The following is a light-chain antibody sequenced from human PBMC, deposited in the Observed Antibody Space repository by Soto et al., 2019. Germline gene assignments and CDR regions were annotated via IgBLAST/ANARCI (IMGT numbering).Light chain of an antibody. Sequence: EIVLTQSPATLSLSPGERATLPCRASQSVSSNYLAWYQQKPGQAPRLLIYGASTRATGIPDRFSGSGSGTDLTLTISRLEPEDFAVYYCQQYGRSPGLFTFGPGTKVDVK. CDR3: QQYGRSPGLFT. CDR2: GAS. CDR1: QSVSSNY. J-gene: IGKJ3*01. V-gene: IGKV3-20*01.